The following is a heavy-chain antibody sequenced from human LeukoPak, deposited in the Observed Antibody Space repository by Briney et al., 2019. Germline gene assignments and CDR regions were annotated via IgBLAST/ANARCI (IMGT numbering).Heavy chain of an antibody. Sequence: SETLSLTCTVSGGSISSYYWSWIRQPPGKGLEWIGYIYYSGSTNYNPSLKSRVTISVDTSKNQFSLKLSSVTAADTAVYYCARGPAAMRVFDYWGLGTLVTVSS. CDR3: ARGPAAMRVFDY. D-gene: IGHD2-2*01. CDR1: GGSISSYY. J-gene: IGHJ4*02. V-gene: IGHV4-59*01. CDR2: IYYSGST.